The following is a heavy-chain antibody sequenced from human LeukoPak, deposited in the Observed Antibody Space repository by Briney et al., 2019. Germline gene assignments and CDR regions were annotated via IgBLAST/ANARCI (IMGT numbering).Heavy chain of an antibody. CDR3: ARDSIGENGDNWFDP. J-gene: IGHJ5*02. Sequence: ASVKVSCKASGYTFTAHDMHWVLQAPGQGLEWMGWINPNYGGTNYAQKFQGRVTMTRDTSISTAYLELSRLRSDDTAVYYCARDSIGENGDNWFDPWGQGTLVTVST. CDR1: GYTFTAHD. V-gene: IGHV1-2*02. CDR2: INPNYGGT. D-gene: IGHD3-10*01.